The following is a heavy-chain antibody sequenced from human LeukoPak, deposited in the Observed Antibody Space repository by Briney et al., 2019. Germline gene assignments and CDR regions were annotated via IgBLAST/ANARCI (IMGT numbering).Heavy chain of an antibody. CDR1: GFSFSIHW. V-gene: IGHV3-7*01. D-gene: IGHD3-3*01. CDR2: INQDGSAE. Sequence: GGSLRLSCAASGFSFSIHWMSWVRQAPGQGLEWVASINQDGSAEYYVDSVQGRFTISRDNAKNSLFLQMNSLRAEDTAVYYCARSPGVGTVDYWGQGTVVTVSS. CDR3: ARSPGVGTVDY. J-gene: IGHJ4*02.